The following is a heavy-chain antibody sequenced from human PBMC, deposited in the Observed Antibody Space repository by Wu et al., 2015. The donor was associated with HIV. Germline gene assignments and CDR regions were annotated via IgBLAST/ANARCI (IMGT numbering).Heavy chain of an antibody. Sequence: QVQMVQSGAEVKKPGSSVKVSCRTSGGTFTRYAINWVRQAPGQGLEWMGGIIPIFGTANYAQKFQGRVTITADESTSTAYMELSSLRSEDTAVYYCAFVRGVKSGSWFDPWGQGIPGHGLL. J-gene: IGHJ5*02. CDR2: IIPIFGTA. CDR3: AFVRGVKSGSWFDP. V-gene: IGHV1-69*12. D-gene: IGHD3-10*01. CDR1: GGTFTRYA.